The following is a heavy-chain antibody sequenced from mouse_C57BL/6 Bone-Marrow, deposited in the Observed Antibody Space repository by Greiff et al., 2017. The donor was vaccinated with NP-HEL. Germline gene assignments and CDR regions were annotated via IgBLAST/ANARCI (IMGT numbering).Heavy chain of an antibody. V-gene: IGHV3-1*01. J-gene: IGHJ2*01. CDR3: ARGVPYDYFDY. CDR1: GYSITSGYD. CDR2: ISYSGST. Sequence: EVKLLESGPGMVKPSQSLSLTCTVTGYSITSGYDWHWIRHFPGNKLEWMGYISYSGSTNYNPSLKSRISITHDTSKNHFFLKLNSVTTEDTATYYCARGVPYDYFDYWGQGTTLTVSS. D-gene: IGHD6-5*01.